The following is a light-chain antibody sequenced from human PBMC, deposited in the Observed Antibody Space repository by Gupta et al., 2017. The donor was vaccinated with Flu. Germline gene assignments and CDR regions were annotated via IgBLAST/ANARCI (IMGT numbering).Light chain of an antibody. J-gene: IGLJ3*02. CDR1: SSNIGAGYD. CDR3: QSYDSSLSGWV. V-gene: IGLV1-40*01. Sequence: QSVLPPPPSVSGAPGQRVTISCTCSSSNIGAGYDVHWYQQLPGTAPKLLIYGNSKRPSGVPDRFSGSKSGTSASLAITGLQAEDEADYYCQSYDSSLSGWVFGGGTKLTVL. CDR2: GNS.